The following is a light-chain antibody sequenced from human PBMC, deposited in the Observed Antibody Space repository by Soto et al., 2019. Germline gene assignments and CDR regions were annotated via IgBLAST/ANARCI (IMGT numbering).Light chain of an antibody. CDR2: GAF. V-gene: IGKV3-11*01. Sequence: EIVLTQSPGTLSLSPGERATLSCRASPSVTNFLAWYQQKPGQAPRLLIYGAFNRATGIPARFSGSGSGTDFTLTISRLEPEDSAVYYCQKRNVWPPVTFGQGTRLEIK. CDR3: QKRNVWPPVT. J-gene: IGKJ5*01. CDR1: PSVTNF.